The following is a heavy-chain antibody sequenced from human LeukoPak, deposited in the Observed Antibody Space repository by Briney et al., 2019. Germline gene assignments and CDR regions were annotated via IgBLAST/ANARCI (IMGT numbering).Heavy chain of an antibody. CDR1: GGSISSSNW. V-gene: IGHV4-4*02. Sequence: SGTLSLTCAVSGGSISSSNWWCWVRPPPGKGLEWSGKISHSGSTNYNPSLKRRVTISVDTSRNQFSLKLSSVTAADTAVYYCARVSTGGPRRHFDYWGQGTLVTVSS. J-gene: IGHJ4*02. D-gene: IGHD7-27*01. CDR3: ARVSTGGPRRHFDY. CDR2: ISHSGST.